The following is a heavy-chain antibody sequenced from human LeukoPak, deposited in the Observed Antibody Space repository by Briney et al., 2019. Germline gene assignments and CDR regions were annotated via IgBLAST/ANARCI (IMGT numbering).Heavy chain of an antibody. V-gene: IGHV5-51*01. Sequence: GESLKISCKGSGYSFTSYWIGWVRQMPGKGLEWMGIIYPGDSDTRYSPSFQGQVTISADKSISTAYLQWSSLKASDTAMYYCARSAYYYDSSGYYGMDVWGQGTTVTVSS. CDR3: ARSAYYYDSSGYYGMDV. CDR2: IYPGDSDT. J-gene: IGHJ6*02. D-gene: IGHD3-22*01. CDR1: GYSFTSYW.